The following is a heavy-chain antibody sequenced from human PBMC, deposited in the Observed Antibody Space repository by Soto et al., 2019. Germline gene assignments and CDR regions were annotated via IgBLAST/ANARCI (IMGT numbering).Heavy chain of an antibody. Sequence: GGSLRLSCAASGFTFTSYAMSWVRQAPGKGLEWVSGISGGGGSTYYADSVKGRFTVSRDDSKSTLYLQMNSLRAEDTAIYYCAKAQYSGSYQYFDYWAQGTLVTVS. J-gene: IGHJ4*02. CDR2: ISGGGGST. CDR3: AKAQYSGSYQYFDY. D-gene: IGHD1-26*01. CDR1: GFTFTSYA. V-gene: IGHV3-23*01.